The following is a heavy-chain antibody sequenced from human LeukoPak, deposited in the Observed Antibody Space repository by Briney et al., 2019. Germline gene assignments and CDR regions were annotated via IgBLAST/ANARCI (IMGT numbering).Heavy chain of an antibody. J-gene: IGHJ6*02. Sequence: SETLSLTCTVSGGSPSSYYWSWIRQPPGKGLEWIGYIYYSGSTNYNPSLKSRVTISVDTSKNQFSLKLSSVTAADTAVYYCASRQRPYYYYGMDVWGQGTTVTVSS. D-gene: IGHD6-25*01. CDR3: ASRQRPYYYYGMDV. CDR2: IYYSGST. CDR1: GGSPSSYY. V-gene: IGHV4-59*01.